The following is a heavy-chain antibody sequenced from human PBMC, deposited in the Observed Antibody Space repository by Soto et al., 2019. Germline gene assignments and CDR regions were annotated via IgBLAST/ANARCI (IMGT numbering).Heavy chain of an antibody. CDR3: ALTSGCNPYCYYGMDV. D-gene: IGHD2-15*01. CDR1: GFSLSTSGVG. CDR2: IYWDDDK. V-gene: IGHV2-5*02. Sequence: QITLKESGPTLVKPTQTLTLTCTFSGFSLSTSGVGVGWIRQPPGKALEWLALIYWDDDKRYSPSLKSRLTITKDTSKNHVVLTMTNMDPVDTATYYWALTSGCNPYCYYGMDVCGQGTTVTVSS. J-gene: IGHJ6*02.